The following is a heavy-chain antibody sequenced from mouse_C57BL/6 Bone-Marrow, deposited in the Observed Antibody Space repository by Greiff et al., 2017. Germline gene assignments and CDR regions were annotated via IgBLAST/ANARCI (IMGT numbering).Heavy chain of an antibody. CDR2: IRNKANNHAT. D-gene: IGHD4-1*01. CDR1: GFTFSDAW. CDR3: TLANWDYFDY. Sequence: EVQLQESGGGLVQPGGSMKLSCAASGFTFSDAWMDWVRQSPEKGLEWVAEIRNKANNHATYYAESVKGRLTISRDDSKSSVYLQMNSLRAEDTGIYYCTLANWDYFDYWGQGTTLTVSS. V-gene: IGHV6-6*01. J-gene: IGHJ2*01.